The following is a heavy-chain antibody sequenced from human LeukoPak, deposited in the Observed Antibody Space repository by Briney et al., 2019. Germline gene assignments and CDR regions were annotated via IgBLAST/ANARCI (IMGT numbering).Heavy chain of an antibody. Sequence: PSQTMSLTCTVSGGSISTGDYYWSWIRQPPGKGLERSGYIYYSGSTYYNPSPKRRITISVDTSKNQFSLKLSSVTAADTAVYYCARERFGLWFGERIIGNELDYWGQGTLVTVSS. CDR3: ARERFGLWFGERIIGNELDY. V-gene: IGHV4-30-4*08. CDR1: GGSISTGDYY. CDR2: IYYSGST. D-gene: IGHD3-10*01. J-gene: IGHJ4*02.